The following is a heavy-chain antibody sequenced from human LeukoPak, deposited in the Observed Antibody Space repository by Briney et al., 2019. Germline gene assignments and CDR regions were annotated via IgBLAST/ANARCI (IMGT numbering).Heavy chain of an antibody. Sequence: PGGSLRLSCVASGFTFSSYWMKWVRQAPGKGLEWVANIKQDGSEKYYVDSVKGRFTISRDNAENTLYLQLSSLRGEDTAVYYCARPKDSGDSVVAFDSWGQGTLVTVSS. V-gene: IGHV3-7*04. CDR1: GFTFSSYW. D-gene: IGHD4-17*01. CDR3: ARPKDSGDSVVAFDS. J-gene: IGHJ4*02. CDR2: IKQDGSEK.